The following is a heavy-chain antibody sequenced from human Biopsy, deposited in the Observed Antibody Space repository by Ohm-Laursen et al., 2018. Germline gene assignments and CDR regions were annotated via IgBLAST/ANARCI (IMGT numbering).Heavy chain of an antibody. CDR3: GNEVHGRDY. J-gene: IGHJ4*02. Sequence: GTLSLACAVFGKTFSDYQWSWIRQPPGKGLEWIGQINQAGTTNYNPSLKSRVSISADASKYEFSLRLTSVTAADTAVYLCGNEVHGRDYWGLGAQVTVSS. CDR2: INQAGTT. D-gene: IGHD2-15*01. V-gene: IGHV4-34*08. CDR1: GKTFSDYQ.